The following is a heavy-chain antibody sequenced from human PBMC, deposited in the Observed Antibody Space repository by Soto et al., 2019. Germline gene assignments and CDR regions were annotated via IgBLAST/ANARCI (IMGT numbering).Heavy chain of an antibody. D-gene: IGHD4-17*01. CDR1: GGTFSSYT. CDR2: IIPILGIA. Sequence: SVKVSCKASGGTFSSYTISWVRQAPGQGLEWMGRIIPILGIANYPRKFQGRVTITADKSTSTAYMELSSLRSEDTAVYYCAREALYTTVKGRFTISRDDSKNTAYLQMNSLETEDTAVYYCTSPPPGHDFWSGYYLSWGQGTLVTVSS. CDR3: AREALYTTVKGRFTISRDDSKNTAYLQMNSLETEDTAVYYCTSPPPGHDFWSGYYLS. V-gene: IGHV1-69*04. J-gene: IGHJ4*02.